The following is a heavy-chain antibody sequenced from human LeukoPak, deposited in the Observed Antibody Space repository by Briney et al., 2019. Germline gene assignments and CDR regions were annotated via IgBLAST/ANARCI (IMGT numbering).Heavy chain of an antibody. V-gene: IGHV3-23*01. J-gene: IGHJ4*02. D-gene: IGHD7-27*01. Sequence: TGGSLRLSCAASGFTFSTYAMSWVRQAPGKGLEWASAISGSGGSTYYADSVKGRFTISRDNSKNTLYLQINSLRAEDTAIYYCAKDRRNWGSRVDYWGQGTLVTVSS. CDR2: ISGSGGST. CDR3: AKDRRNWGSRVDY. CDR1: GFTFSTYA.